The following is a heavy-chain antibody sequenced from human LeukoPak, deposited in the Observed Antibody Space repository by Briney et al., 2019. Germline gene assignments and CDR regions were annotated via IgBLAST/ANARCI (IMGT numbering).Heavy chain of an antibody. CDR1: GLTFSNAW. J-gene: IGHJ4*02. CDR2: IKSKTDGGTT. V-gene: IGHV3-15*01. Sequence: GSLRLSCAASGLTFSNAWMSWVRQAPGKGLEWVGRIKSKTDGGTTDYAAPVKGRFTISRDDSKNTLYLQMNSLKTEDTAVYYCTTGSEMATDLDYWGQGTLVTVSS. CDR3: TTGSEMATDLDY. D-gene: IGHD5-24*01.